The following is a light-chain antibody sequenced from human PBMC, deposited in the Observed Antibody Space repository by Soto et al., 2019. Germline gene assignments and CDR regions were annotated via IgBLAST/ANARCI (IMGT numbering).Light chain of an antibody. CDR1: PSISSW. CDR2: DAS. J-gene: IGKJ3*01. Sequence: DIQMTQSPSTLSASVGDRVTITCRASPSISSWLAWYQQKPGKAPKLLIYDASSLESGVPSRFSGSGSGTEFTLTISSLQPDDFATYYSQQYNSYSIFTFVPGTKVDIK. CDR3: QQYNSYSIFT. V-gene: IGKV1-5*01.